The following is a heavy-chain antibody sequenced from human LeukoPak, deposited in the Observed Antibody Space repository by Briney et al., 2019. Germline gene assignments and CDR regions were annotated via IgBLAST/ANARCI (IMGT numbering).Heavy chain of an antibody. D-gene: IGHD1-14*01. CDR3: ARSSGRSPNRDYMDV. V-gene: IGHV1-46*01. CDR2: LNPSGGST. CDR1: GYTFTSYY. Sequence: ASVKVSCKASGYTFTSYYMHWVRQAPGQGLEWMEILNPSGGSTSYAQKFQGRVTMTRDTSTSTVYMELSSLRSEDTAVYYCARSSGRSPNRDYMDVWGKGTTVTISS. J-gene: IGHJ6*03.